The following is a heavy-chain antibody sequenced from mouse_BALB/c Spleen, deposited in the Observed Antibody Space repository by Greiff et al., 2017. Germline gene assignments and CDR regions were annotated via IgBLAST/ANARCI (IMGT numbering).Heavy chain of an antibody. J-gene: IGHJ3*01. V-gene: IGHV3-2*02. D-gene: IGHD2-3*01. CDR1: GYSITSDYA. CDR3: ARYDGYYVGFAY. CDR2: ISYSGST. Sequence: EVQLQESGPGLVKPSQSLSLTCTVTGYSITSDYAWIWIRQFPGNKLEWMGYISYSGSTSYNPSLKSRISITRDTSKNQFFLQLNSVTTEDTATYYCARYDGYYVGFAYWGQGTLVTVSA.